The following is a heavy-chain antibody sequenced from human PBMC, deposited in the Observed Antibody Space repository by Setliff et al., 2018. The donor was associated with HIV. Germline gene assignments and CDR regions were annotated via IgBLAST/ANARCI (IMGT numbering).Heavy chain of an antibody. V-gene: IGHV3-43*01. Sequence: LRLSCAASGFTFDDYTMHWVRQAPGKGLEWVSIISWDGGNTYYADSVKGRFTISRDNSKNSLYMQLNSLRPEDTTLYYCAKDGQTYYYDSSGYPAWGYFDYWGQGTLVTVSS. J-gene: IGHJ4*02. CDR1: GFTFDDYT. D-gene: IGHD3-22*01. CDR3: AKDGQTYYYDSSGYPAWGYFDY. CDR2: ISWDGGNT.